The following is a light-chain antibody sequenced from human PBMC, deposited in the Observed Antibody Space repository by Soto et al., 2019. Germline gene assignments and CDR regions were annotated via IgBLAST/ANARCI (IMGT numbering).Light chain of an antibody. CDR1: RSNIGGGYD. J-gene: IGLJ3*02. Sequence: QAVVTQPPSVSGAPGQTITISCTGSRSNIGGGYDVHWYQQLPGTAPQLLIYGNINRPSRVPDRFSGSKSDTSASLAITGLQAEDEADYYCQSYDSSLSAWVFGGGTKLTVL. CDR3: QSYDSSLSAWV. V-gene: IGLV1-40*01. CDR2: GNI.